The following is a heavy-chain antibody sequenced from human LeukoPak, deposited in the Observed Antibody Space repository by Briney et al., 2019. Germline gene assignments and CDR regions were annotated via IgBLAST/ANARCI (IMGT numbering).Heavy chain of an antibody. CDR1: GGSISGYY. Sequence: PSETLSLTCTVSGGSISGYYWSWIRQPPGKGLEWIGYIYHSGSTYYNPSLKSRVSISVDRSKNQFSLKLSSVTAADTAVYFCARGANYYDSSGSNPFDYWGQGTLVTVSS. CDR2: IYHSGST. CDR3: ARGANYYDSSGSNPFDY. V-gene: IGHV4-30-2*01. D-gene: IGHD3-22*01. J-gene: IGHJ4*02.